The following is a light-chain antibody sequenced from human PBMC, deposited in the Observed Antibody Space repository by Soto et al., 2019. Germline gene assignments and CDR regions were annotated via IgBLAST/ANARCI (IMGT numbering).Light chain of an antibody. V-gene: IGLV4-69*01. CDR3: QTWGTGIEI. CDR2: VNSDGSH. CDR1: SGHSTYA. J-gene: IGLJ2*01. Sequence: QPVLTQSPSASASLGASVKLTCTLSSGHSTYAIAWHQQQPEKGPRYLMRVNSDGSHNKGDGIPDRFSGSSSEAERYLTISSLQSEDEADYYCQTWGTGIEIFGGGTKLTVL.